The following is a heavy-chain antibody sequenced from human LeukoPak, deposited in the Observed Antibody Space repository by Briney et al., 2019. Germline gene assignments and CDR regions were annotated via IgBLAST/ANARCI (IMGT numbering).Heavy chain of an antibody. J-gene: IGHJ4*02. CDR3: ARELPREVTLDY. CDR1: GFTLSSYE. D-gene: IGHD2-21*02. Sequence: GGCLRLSCAASGFTLSSYEMHWVRQDPGKGGVWLSRINSDGSRTGYADSVKGRFTISRDNAKNTLYLQMNSLRAEDTAIYYCARELPREVTLDYWGQGTLVTVSS. V-gene: IGHV3-74*01. CDR2: INSDGSRT.